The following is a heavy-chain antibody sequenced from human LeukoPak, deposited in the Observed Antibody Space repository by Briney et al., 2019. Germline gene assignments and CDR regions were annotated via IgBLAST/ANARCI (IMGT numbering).Heavy chain of an antibody. Sequence: PSETLSLTCTVSGGSISSYYWTWIRQPPGMGLEWIGYIYYSGSTNYNPSLKSRVTISVDMSKNHFSLKLTSVTAADTAVYYCARAPVFSAFGIWGQGTMVTVSS. CDR1: GGSISSYY. CDR2: IYYSGST. J-gene: IGHJ3*02. V-gene: IGHV4-59*01. CDR3: ARAPVFSAFGI.